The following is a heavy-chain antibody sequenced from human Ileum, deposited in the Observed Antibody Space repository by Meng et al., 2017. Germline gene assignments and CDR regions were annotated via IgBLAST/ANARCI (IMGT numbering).Heavy chain of an antibody. D-gene: IGHD3-16*01. Sequence: QGRLQVVGSGLVLLWPTRSLTSTVSVCSVTRGSYYLSWIRQAPEKGLEWIAVIYSGGSTNYNPSLKTPFTMSIDKSKNQLYLRLSTVTVADTAVYYCARVSSADYDQLDYWGQGILVTVSS. CDR2: IYSGGST. CDR1: VCSVTRGSYY. J-gene: IGHJ4*02. CDR3: ARVSSADYDQLDY. V-gene: IGHV4-61*01.